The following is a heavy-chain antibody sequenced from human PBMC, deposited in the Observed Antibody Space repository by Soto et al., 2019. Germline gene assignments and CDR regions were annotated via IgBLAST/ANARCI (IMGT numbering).Heavy chain of an antibody. Sequence: QVQLVQSGAEVKQPGASVKVSCKASGYTFTSYGISWVRQAPGQGLEWMGWISAYNGNTNYAQKLQGRVTITTDTATSKAYMERRSLRADDTAVYYCVVAAQPYYFDYWGQGTLVTVSS. CDR1: GYTFTSYG. CDR3: VVAAQPYYFDY. D-gene: IGHD2-15*01. J-gene: IGHJ4*02. CDR2: ISAYNGNT. V-gene: IGHV1-18*01.